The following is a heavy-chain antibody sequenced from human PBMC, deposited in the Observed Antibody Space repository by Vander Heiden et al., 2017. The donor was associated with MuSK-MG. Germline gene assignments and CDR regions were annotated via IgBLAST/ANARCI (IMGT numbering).Heavy chain of an antibody. J-gene: IGHJ4*02. CDR3: ATDSGSTARGRYYFHF. V-gene: IGHV3-48*01. D-gene: IGHD5-12*01. CDR2: ISSSSSTI. Sequence: EVQLVESGGGLVQPGGSLRLACAASGFTFSTYAVNWVRQAPGKGLEWVSYISSSSSTIYYADSVKGRFTISRDNAKNSLYLKMNSLRAEDTAVYYCATDSGSTARGRYYFHFWGQGTLVTVSS. CDR1: GFTFSTYA.